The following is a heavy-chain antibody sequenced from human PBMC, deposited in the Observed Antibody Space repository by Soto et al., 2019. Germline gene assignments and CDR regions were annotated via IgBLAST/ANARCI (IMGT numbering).Heavy chain of an antibody. D-gene: IGHD5-18*01. J-gene: IGHJ4*02. V-gene: IGHV3-21*01. Sequence: PGGSLRLSCAASGFTFSSYSMNWVRQAPGKGLEWVSSISSSSSYIYYADSVKGRFTISRDNAKNSLYLQMNSLRAEDTAVYYCASQPREDKAPLSWGQGTLVTVPQ. CDR2: ISSSSSYI. CDR3: ASQPREDKAPLS. CDR1: GFTFSSYS.